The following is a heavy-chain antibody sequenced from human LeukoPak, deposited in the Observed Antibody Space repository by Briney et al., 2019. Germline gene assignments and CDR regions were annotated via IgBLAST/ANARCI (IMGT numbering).Heavy chain of an antibody. CDR3: TRVGYIDEGIDY. Sequence: GGSLRLSCVASGFPFSSHWMTWVRQAPGKGLEWVANIKQDGSKKSYVDSVKGRFSISRDNAKNSLYLQMNSLRAEDTAIYYCTRVGYIDEGIDYWGQGTLVTVSS. CDR1: GFPFSSHW. CDR2: IKQDGSKK. V-gene: IGHV3-7*04. D-gene: IGHD5-24*01. J-gene: IGHJ4*02.